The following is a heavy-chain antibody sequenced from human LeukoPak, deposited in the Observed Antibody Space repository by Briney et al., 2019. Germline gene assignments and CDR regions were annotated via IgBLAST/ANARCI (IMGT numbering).Heavy chain of an antibody. D-gene: IGHD3-3*01. J-gene: IGHJ4*02. CDR1: GFKFDDYA. Sequence: PGGSLRLSCATSGFKFDDYAVHWVRQAPGMGLEWISGITWNSGRLDYADSVKGRFTISRDNSKNTLYLQMNSLRAEDTAVYYCAGGGYDFWSGYYDFDYWGQGTLVTVSS. CDR3: AGGGYDFWSGYYDFDY. V-gene: IGHV3-9*01. CDR2: ITWNSGRL.